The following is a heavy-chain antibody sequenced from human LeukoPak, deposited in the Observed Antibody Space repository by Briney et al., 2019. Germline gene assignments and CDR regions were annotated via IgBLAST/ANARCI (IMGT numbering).Heavy chain of an antibody. D-gene: IGHD3-3*01. CDR2: ITSGGNYM. V-gene: IGHV3-21*01. Sequence: GGSLRLSCAASGFTSSSYTMTWVRQAPGKGLEWVSSITSGGNYMYYADSMKGRFTISRDNAKNSLYLQMNSLRAEDTAVYYCARDDPETYYDFWSGYLKGGRAFDIWGQGTMVTVSS. CDR3: ARDDPETYYDFWSGYLKGGRAFDI. J-gene: IGHJ3*02. CDR1: GFTSSSYT.